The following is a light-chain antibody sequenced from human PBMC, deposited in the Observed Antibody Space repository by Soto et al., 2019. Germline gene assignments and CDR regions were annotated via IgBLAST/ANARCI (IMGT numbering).Light chain of an antibody. J-gene: IGLJ1*01. V-gene: IGLV2-14*01. CDR1: SSDVGGYNY. CDR3: SSHTSSSFYV. CDR2: EVS. Sequence: QSVLAQPASVSGSPGQSITISCTGTSSDVGGYNYVSWYQQHPGKAPKLMIYEVSNRPSGVSNRFSGSKSGNTASLTISGLQAEDEADYYCSSHTSSSFYVFGTGTRSPS.